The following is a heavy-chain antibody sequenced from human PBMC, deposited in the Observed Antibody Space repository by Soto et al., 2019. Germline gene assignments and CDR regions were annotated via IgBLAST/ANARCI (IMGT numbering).Heavy chain of an antibody. V-gene: IGHV3-11*05. CDR3: ARASPFATPFYRMDV. J-gene: IGHJ6*02. CDR2: ISSSSSYT. Sequence: QVQLVESGGGLVKPGGSLRLSCAASGFTFSDYYMSWIRQAPGKGLEWVSYISSSSSYTNYADSVKGRFTISRDNAKNSLYLQMNSLRAEDTAVYYCARASPFATPFYRMDVWGQGTTVTVSS. CDR1: GFTFSDYY.